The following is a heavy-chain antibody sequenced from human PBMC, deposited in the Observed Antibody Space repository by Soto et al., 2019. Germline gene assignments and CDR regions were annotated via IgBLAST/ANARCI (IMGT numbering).Heavy chain of an antibody. Sequence: PGGSLRLSCAASGFTFSNYAMNWVRQAPGKGLEWVSGIIGTGGSIYYIDSVKGRFTVSRDNSRNRLYLQMNTLRAGDTAVYYCAKSGRQDFYYGMDVWGQGTTVTVSS. V-gene: IGHV3-23*01. CDR1: GFTFSNYA. CDR3: AKSGRQDFYYGMDV. J-gene: IGHJ6*02. CDR2: IIGTGGSI.